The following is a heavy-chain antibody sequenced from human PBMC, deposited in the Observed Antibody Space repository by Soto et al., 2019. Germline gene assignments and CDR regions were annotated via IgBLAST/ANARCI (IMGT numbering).Heavy chain of an antibody. J-gene: IGHJ4*02. CDR1: GDSVSSNNVA. D-gene: IGHD3-10*01. CDR3: ARQYYYGSGTYYNPYFDY. V-gene: IGHV6-1*01. CDR2: TYNRSKWYN. Sequence: SQTLSLTCDISGDSVSSNNVAWNWIRQSPSRGLEWLGRTYNRSKWYNDYTISVKSRIIVNPDTSKNQISLQLNSVTTEDTVMYYFARQYYYGSGTYYNPYFDYWGQGTMVTVSS.